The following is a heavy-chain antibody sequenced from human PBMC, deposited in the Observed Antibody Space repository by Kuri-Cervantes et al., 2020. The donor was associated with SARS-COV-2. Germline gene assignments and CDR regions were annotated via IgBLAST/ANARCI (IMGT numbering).Heavy chain of an antibody. Sequence: LRLSCTVSGGSISSGGYYWSWIRQPPGKGLEWIGYIYHSGSTYYNPSLKSRVTISVDRSKNQFSLKLSSVTAADTAVYYCARGPTFPYYYYMDVWGKGTTVTVSS. CDR3: ARGPTFPYYYYMDV. V-gene: IGHV4-30-2*01. CDR2: IYHSGST. J-gene: IGHJ6*03. CDR1: GGSISSGGYY.